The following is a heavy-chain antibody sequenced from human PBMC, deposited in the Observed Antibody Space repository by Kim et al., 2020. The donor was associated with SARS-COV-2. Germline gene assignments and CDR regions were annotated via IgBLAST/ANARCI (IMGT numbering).Heavy chain of an antibody. D-gene: IGHD3-22*01. CDR1: GFTFSSFW. Sequence: GGSLRLSCAASGFTFSSFWMSCVRQAPGRGLEWVANIKNDGSEKRYADSVKGRFTISRDNAKASLSLQMNSLRADDTAVYYCARAIALDYWGRGTLVTVS. CDR2: IKNDGSEK. V-gene: IGHV3-7*03. J-gene: IGHJ4*02. CDR3: ARAIALDY.